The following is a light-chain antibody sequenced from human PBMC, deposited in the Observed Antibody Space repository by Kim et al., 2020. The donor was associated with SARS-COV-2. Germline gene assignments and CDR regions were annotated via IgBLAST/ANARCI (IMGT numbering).Light chain of an antibody. CDR1: SSDVGGFNY. CDR2: EVT. J-gene: IGLJ3*02. V-gene: IGLV2-8*01. CDR3: RAYAGSNNLV. Sequence: QSALTQPPSASGSPGQSVTISCTGTSSDVGGFNYVSWYQQLPGKAPKLMIYEVTRRPSGVPDRFSGSKSGNTASLTVSGLQADDGADYYFRAYAGSNNLVFGGETQLTVL.